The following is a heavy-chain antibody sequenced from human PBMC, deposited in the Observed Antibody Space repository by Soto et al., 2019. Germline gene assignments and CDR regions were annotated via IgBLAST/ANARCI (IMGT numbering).Heavy chain of an antibody. V-gene: IGHV1-18*04. CDR1: GYTFTTYG. J-gene: IGHJ4*02. D-gene: IGHD2-15*01. Sequence: QVPLVQSGAEVKRPGASVKVSCKASGYTFTTYGFNWVRQAPGQGLEWMGWISPYNGDTHYAQNFQGRVTLTTDTSTSTAYMELRSLTSDDTAVYYCARTPRAQMIVLEAATRFDYWGQGTLVTVSS. CDR2: ISPYNGDT. CDR3: ARTPRAQMIVLEAATRFDY.